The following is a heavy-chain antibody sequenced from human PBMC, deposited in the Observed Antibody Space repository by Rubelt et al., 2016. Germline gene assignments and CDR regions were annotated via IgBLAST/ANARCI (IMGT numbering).Heavy chain of an antibody. J-gene: IGHJ6*04. CDR1: SSYG. CDR3: ARGRLEAAVDYYRTDV. Sequence: SSYGMHWVRQAPGKGLEWVAVISYDGSNKYYADSVKGRFTISRDNSKNTVYLQMNSLSVDDTAVYYCARGRLEAAVDYYRTDVWGKGTTVTVSS. V-gene: IGHV3-33*05. CDR2: ISYDGSNK. D-gene: IGHD6-13*01.